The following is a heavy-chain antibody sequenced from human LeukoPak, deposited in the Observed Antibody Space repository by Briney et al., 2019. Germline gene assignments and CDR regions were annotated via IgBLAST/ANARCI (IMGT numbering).Heavy chain of an antibody. CDR2: IYHSGST. J-gene: IGHJ4*02. Sequence: IPSETLSLTCAVSGGSISRGGYSWSWIRQPPGKGLEWIGYIYHSGSTYYNPSLKSRVTISVDRSKNQFSLKLSSVTAADTAVYYCARDGGDKQFDYWGQGTLVTVSS. CDR1: GGSISRGGYS. V-gene: IGHV4-30-2*01. CDR3: ARDGGDKQFDY. D-gene: IGHD2-21*02.